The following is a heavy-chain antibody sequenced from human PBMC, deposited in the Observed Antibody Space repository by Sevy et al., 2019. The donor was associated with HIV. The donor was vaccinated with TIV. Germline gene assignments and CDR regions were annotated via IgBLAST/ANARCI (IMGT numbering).Heavy chain of an antibody. CDR1: GYTFTTYD. CDR3: ARDVGDCNGTSCYSHGMDV. D-gene: IGHD2-15*01. V-gene: IGHV1-8*01. CDR2: MNPNSGNT. Sequence: ASVKVSCKASGYTFTTYDINWVRQATGQGLEWMGWMNPNSGNTASAQKFLGRVTMTRDISIGTAYLELTGLRSEDSAVFYCARDVGDCNGTSCYSHGMDVWGQGTTVTVSS. J-gene: IGHJ6*02.